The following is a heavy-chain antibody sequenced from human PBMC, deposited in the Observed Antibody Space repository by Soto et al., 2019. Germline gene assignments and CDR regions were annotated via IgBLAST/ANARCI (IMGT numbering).Heavy chain of an antibody. CDR3: ASLSGGSGIRNYYYYMDV. V-gene: IGHV1-8*01. D-gene: IGHD3-10*01. CDR2: MNPNSGNT. CDR1: GYTFTSYD. J-gene: IGHJ6*03. Sequence: GASVKVSCKASGYTFTSYDTNWVRQATGQGLEWMGWMNPNSGNTGYAQKFQGRVTMTRNTSISTAYMELSSLRSEDTAVYYCASLSGGSGIRNYYYYMDVWGKGTTVTVSS.